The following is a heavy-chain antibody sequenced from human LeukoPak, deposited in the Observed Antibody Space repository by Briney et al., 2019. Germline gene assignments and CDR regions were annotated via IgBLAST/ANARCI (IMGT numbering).Heavy chain of an antibody. CDR3: ARGSYYYMDV. V-gene: IGHV4-59*11. J-gene: IGHJ6*03. CDR1: GGSISSHF. Sequence: SETLSLTCTVSGGSISSHFCSWIRQPPGKGLEWIGYIYNSGSTKYNPSLKSRVIISVDTSKNQFSLKLSSVTAADTAVYYCARGSYYYMDVWGKGTTVTVSS. CDR2: IYNSGST.